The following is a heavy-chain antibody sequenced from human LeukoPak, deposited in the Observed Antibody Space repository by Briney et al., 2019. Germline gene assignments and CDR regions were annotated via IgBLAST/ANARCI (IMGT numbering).Heavy chain of an antibody. J-gene: IGHJ2*01. CDR2: IYHSGST. Sequence: SSQTLSLTCAVSGGSISSGGYSWSWIRQPPGKGLEWIGYIYHSGSTYYNPSLKSRVTISVDRSKNQFSLKLSSVTAADTALYYCARGGYNSWYLDLWGRGTLVTVSS. D-gene: IGHD5-24*01. CDR1: GGSISSGGYS. V-gene: IGHV4-30-2*01. CDR3: ARGGYNSWYLDL.